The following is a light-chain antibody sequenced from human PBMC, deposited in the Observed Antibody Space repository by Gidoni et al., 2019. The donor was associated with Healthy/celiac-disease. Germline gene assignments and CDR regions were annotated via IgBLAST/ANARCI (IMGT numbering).Light chain of an antibody. CDR1: QSVLYSSNNKNY. CDR2: WAS. CDR3: QQYYSTPPT. V-gene: IGKV4-1*01. Sequence: DIVMTQSPDSLAVSLGDRATINCKSSQSVLYSSNNKNYLAWYQQKPGQPPKLLIYWASTRESGVPDRFSGSGSGTDFTLTISSLQAEDVAVYYCQQYYSTPPTFXXXTKLEIK. J-gene: IGKJ2*01.